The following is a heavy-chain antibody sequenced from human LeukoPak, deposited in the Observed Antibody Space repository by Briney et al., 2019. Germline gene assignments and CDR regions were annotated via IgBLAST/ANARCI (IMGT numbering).Heavy chain of an antibody. CDR2: ISSSSSYI. J-gene: IGHJ3*02. CDR3: ARGQWLTSDAFDI. V-gene: IGHV3-11*06. Sequence: GGSLRLSCAASGFTFSDYYMSWIRQAPGKGLEWVSSISSSSSYIYYADSVKGRFTISRDNAKNSLYLQMNSLRAEDTAVYYCARGQWLTSDAFDIWGQGTMVTVSS. CDR1: GFTFSDYY. D-gene: IGHD6-19*01.